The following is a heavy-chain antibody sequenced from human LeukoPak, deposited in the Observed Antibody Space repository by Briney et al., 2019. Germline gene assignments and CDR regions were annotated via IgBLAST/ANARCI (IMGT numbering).Heavy chain of an antibody. D-gene: IGHD2-21*02. CDR2: IYYSGST. V-gene: IGHV4-59*12. Sequence: SETLSLACTVSGGSMSSYYWSWIRQPPGKGLEWIGYIYYSGSTKYNPSLKSRVTMSIDTSKKQFSLRMSSVADADTAVYYCASSSVMETASGFDHWGQGFLVTVSS. CDR1: GGSMSSYY. CDR3: ASSSVMETASGFDH. J-gene: IGHJ4*02.